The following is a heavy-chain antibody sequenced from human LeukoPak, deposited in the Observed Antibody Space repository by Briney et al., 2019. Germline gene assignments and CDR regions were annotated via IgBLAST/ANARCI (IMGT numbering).Heavy chain of an antibody. CDR3: ARVHDFWSGYHFDY. CDR2: IYHRGST. CDR1: GYPISSGYY. V-gene: IGHV4-38-2*02. J-gene: IGHJ4*02. Sequence: SETLSLTCTVSGYPISSGYYWGWIRQPPGKGLEWIGGIYHRGSTYYNPSLKSRVTISVDTSKNQFSLKLSSVTAADTAVYYCARVHDFWSGYHFDYWGQGTLVTVSS. D-gene: IGHD3-3*01.